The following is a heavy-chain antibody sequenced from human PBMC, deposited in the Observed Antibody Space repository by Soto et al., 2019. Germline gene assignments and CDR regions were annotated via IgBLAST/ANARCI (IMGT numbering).Heavy chain of an antibody. CDR2: IWYDGSNK. CDR1: GFTFSSYG. J-gene: IGHJ5*02. V-gene: IGHV3-33*03. Sequence: GGSLRLSCAASGFTFSSYGMHWVRQAPGKGLEWVAVIWYDGSNKYYVDSVKGRFTISRDNAKNSLFLQINSLRVEDTAVYYCTRGDYQLPFSWGQGVSVTVSS. D-gene: IGHD2-2*01. CDR3: TRGDYQLPFS.